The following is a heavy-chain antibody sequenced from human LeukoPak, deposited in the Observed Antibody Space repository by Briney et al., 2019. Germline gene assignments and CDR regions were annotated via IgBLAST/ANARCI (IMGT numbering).Heavy chain of an antibody. CDR3: ARVRPMVRGVINYGMDV. V-gene: IGHV3-23*01. Sequence: GGSLRLSCAASGFTFSSYAMSWVRQAPGKGLEWVSAISGSGGSTYYADSVKGRFTISRDNSKNTLYLQMNSLRAEDTAVYYCARVRPMVRGVINYGMDVWGQGTTVTVSS. D-gene: IGHD3-10*01. CDR2: ISGSGGST. CDR1: GFTFSSYA. J-gene: IGHJ6*02.